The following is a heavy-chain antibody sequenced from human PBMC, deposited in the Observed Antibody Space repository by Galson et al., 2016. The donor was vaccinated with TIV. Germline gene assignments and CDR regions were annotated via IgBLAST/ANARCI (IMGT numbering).Heavy chain of an antibody. V-gene: IGHV3-30*03. Sequence: SLRLSCAASGFTFRSYGMHWVRQAPGKGLEWVATISNDGSNKYYADSVKGRFTISRDNSKNTLDLQMNSLRPDDTAVYYCAETRPCGGDCYYYDSWGQGTLVTVSS. CDR2: ISNDGSNK. CDR1: GFTFRSYG. D-gene: IGHD2-21*02. J-gene: IGHJ4*02. CDR3: AETRPCGGDCYYYDS.